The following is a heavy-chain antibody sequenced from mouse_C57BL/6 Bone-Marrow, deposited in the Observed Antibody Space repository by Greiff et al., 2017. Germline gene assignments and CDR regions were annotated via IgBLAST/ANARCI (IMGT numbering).Heavy chain of an antibody. CDR1: GYTFTSYW. CDR2: IYPSDSET. V-gene: IGHV1-61*01. Sequence: QVQLQQPGAELVRPGSSVKLSCKASGYTFTSYWMDWVKQRPGQGLEWIGNIYPSDSETHYNQKFKDKATLTVDKSSSTAYMQLSSLTSEDSAVYYGARKRDYYGNYEYFDVWGTGTTVTVSS. D-gene: IGHD2-1*01. CDR3: ARKRDYYGNYEYFDV. J-gene: IGHJ1*03.